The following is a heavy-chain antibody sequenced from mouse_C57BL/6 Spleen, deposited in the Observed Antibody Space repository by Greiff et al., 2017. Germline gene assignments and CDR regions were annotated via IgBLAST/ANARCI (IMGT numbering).Heavy chain of an antibody. CDR2: ISSGSSTI. J-gene: IGHJ3*01. CDR3: ARGDWFAY. CDR1: GFTFSDYG. V-gene: IGHV5-17*01. Sequence: EVHLVESGGGLVKPGGSLKLSCAASGFTFSDYGMHWVRQAPEKGLEWVAYISSGSSTIYYADTVKGRFTISRDNAKNTLFLQITSLRSEDTAMYYCARGDWFAYWGQGTLVTVSA.